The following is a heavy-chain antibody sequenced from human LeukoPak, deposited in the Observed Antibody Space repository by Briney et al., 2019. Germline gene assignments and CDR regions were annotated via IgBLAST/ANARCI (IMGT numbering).Heavy chain of an antibody. CDR2: ISGSGEET. V-gene: IGHV3-23*01. Sequence: AGGSLRLSCAASGFIFSRFAMNWVRQAPGKGPEWVSGISGSGEETYYADSVQGRFTISRDNSENTIHLQMNSLRVEDTALYFCVKRSRDGYNSPLDNWGQGTLVTVSS. CDR3: VKRSRDGYNSPLDN. D-gene: IGHD5-24*01. J-gene: IGHJ4*02. CDR1: GFIFSRFA.